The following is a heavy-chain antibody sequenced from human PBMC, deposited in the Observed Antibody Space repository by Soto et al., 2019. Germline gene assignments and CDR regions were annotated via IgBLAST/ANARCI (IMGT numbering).Heavy chain of an antibody. D-gene: IGHD3-22*01. Sequence: GGSLRLSCTASGFTFGDYAMSWVRQAPGKGLEWVGFIRSKAYGGTTEYAASVKGRFTISRDDSKSIAYLQMNSLKTEDTAVYYCTRVEVSGRGYESTGYPYWGQGTLVTVSS. CDR3: TRVEVSGRGYESTGYPY. CDR2: IRSKAYGGTT. CDR1: GFTFGDYA. J-gene: IGHJ4*02. V-gene: IGHV3-49*04.